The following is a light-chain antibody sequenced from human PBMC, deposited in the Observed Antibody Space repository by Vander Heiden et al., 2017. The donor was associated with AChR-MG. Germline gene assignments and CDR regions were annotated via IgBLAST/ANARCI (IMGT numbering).Light chain of an antibody. CDR2: DVA. CDR3: SSYSNSSTLYV. J-gene: IGLJ1*01. CDR1: SSDLATYNF. Sequence: QSALTQPASVSGSPGQSMTISCTGSSSDLATYNFVSWYQQHPYISPQLILYDVASRPSGVSNRFSGSKSGNAASLTISGLQADDEADYYCSSYSNSSTLYVFGTGTRVTVL. V-gene: IGLV2-14*01.